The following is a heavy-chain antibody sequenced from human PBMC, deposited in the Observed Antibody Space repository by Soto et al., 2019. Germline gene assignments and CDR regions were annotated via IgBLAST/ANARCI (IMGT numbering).Heavy chain of an antibody. Sequence: GGSLRLSCAASGFTFSSYSMNWVRQAPGKGLEWVSYISSSSSTIYYADSVKGRFTISRDNAKNSLYLQMNSLRDEDTAVYYCARDPGYSGYDLDWFDPWGQGTLVTVSS. CDR3: ARDPGYSGYDLDWFDP. V-gene: IGHV3-48*02. CDR2: ISSSSSTI. D-gene: IGHD5-12*01. CDR1: GFTFSSYS. J-gene: IGHJ5*02.